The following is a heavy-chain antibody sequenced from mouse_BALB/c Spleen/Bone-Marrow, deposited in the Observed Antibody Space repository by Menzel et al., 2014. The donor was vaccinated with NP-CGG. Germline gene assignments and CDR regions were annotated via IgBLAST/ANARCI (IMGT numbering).Heavy chain of an antibody. Sequence: VQLQQSGAELVRPGSSVKISCKASGYAFSAYWMNWVKQRPGQGLEWIGQIYPGDGDTNYNGKFKGKATPTADKSSSTAYMQLSSLTSEDSAVYFCTRSTATFDYWGQGTTLTVSS. V-gene: IGHV1-80*01. CDR1: GYAFSAYW. CDR2: IYPGDGDT. J-gene: IGHJ2*01. D-gene: IGHD1-2*01. CDR3: TRSTATFDY.